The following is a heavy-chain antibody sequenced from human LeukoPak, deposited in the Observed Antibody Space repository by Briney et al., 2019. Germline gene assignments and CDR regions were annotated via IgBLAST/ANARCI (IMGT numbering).Heavy chain of an antibody. J-gene: IGHJ5*02. V-gene: IGHV4-61*01. CDR1: GDFVSSGRDY. Sequence: SETLSLTCTVSGDFVSSGRDYWRWVRQPPGEGLGWFGNIYYYGSTSYNPSLTSRVTISVDTSKNQFFLKLSSVTAADTAVYYCARGVPAAIWALMNWFDPWGQGTLVTVSS. D-gene: IGHD2-2*01. CDR3: ARGVPAAIWALMNWFDP. CDR2: IYYYGST.